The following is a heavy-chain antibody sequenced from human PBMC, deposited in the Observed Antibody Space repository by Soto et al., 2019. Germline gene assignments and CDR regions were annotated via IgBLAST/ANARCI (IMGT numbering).Heavy chain of an antibody. CDR1: GFTFSSYD. Sequence: EVQLAESGGGMVQPGGSLRLSCVASGFTFSSYDMHWVRQAPGKGLEYVSSISSNGGTTYYGYSVKGRFTISRENSKNTLDLQMGRLRAEDMAVYYCVRRVSGNYDYWGQGTMVTVSS. V-gene: IGHV3-64*01. J-gene: IGHJ4*02. CDR3: VRRVSGNYDY. D-gene: IGHD1-7*01. CDR2: ISSNGGTT.